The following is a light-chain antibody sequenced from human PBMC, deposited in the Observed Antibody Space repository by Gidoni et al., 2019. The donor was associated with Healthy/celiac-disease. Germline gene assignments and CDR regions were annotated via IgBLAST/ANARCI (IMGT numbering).Light chain of an antibody. Sequence: EIGLTQAPGTLSLSPGERATLSCRASQSVSSSYLAWYQQKPGQAPWLLIYGASSRATGIPDRFSGSGSGTDFTLTISRLDPEDFAVYYCQQYGSSPRTFGQGTKVEIK. CDR3: QQYGSSPRT. CDR2: GAS. V-gene: IGKV3-20*01. CDR1: QSVSSSY. J-gene: IGKJ1*01.